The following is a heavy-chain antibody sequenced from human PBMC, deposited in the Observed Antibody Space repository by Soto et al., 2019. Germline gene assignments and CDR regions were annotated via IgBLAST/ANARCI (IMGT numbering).Heavy chain of an antibody. CDR2: IWYDGSNK. D-gene: IGHD3-3*01. V-gene: IGHV3-33*01. CDR3: ARYGFGVFWSGLYCYSYNRTS. CDR1: GFTFNSYG. Sequence: QVQVVESGGGVVQPGRSLRLSCAASGFTFNSYGIHWVRQAPGKGLEWVAVIWYDGSNKYYADSVKGRFTISRDNSKNRLYLQMIGVRAEDRAVYYCARYGFGVFWSGLYCYSYNRTSGSKGPRSPSP. J-gene: IGHJ6*03.